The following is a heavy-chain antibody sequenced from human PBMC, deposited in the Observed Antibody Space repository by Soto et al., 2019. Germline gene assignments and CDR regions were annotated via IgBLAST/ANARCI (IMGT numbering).Heavy chain of an antibody. V-gene: IGHV3-66*01. CDR3: GRGNQNYRAPFDY. Sequence: GGSLRLSCAVSGFTVSSKYMSWVRQAPGKGLEWVSLINRGGSISYADSVKGRFTISRDNSENTLYLQMSTLGVEDTALYLCGRGNQNYRAPFDYRGLGTLVTVSS. D-gene: IGHD1-7*01. J-gene: IGHJ4*02. CDR1: GFTVSSKY. CDR2: INRGGSI.